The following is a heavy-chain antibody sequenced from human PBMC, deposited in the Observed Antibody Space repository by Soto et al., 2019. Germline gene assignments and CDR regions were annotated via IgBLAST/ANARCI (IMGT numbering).Heavy chain of an antibody. CDR3: ARVLAARASRDFDY. Sequence: SETLSLTCAVYGGSFSTDYWSWIRQPPGKGLEWIGEINPSGGTNYNPSLKSRVTISVATSKNQFSLKLSSVTAADTAVYYCARVLAARASRDFDYWGQGTRVTVAS. J-gene: IGHJ4*02. D-gene: IGHD6-6*01. CDR2: INPSGGT. V-gene: IGHV4-34*01. CDR1: GGSFSTDY.